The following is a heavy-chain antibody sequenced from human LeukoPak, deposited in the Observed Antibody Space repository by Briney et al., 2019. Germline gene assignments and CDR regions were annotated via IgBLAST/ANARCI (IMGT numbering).Heavy chain of an antibody. D-gene: IGHD3-10*01. V-gene: IGHV1-69*01. CDR3: ARDSYYYGSGSYYIPWYFDY. Sequence: PVKVSCKASGGTFSSYAISWVRQAPGQGLEWMGGIIPIFGTADYAQKFQGRATITADESTSTAYMELSSLRSEDTAVYYCARDSYYYGSGSYYIPWYFDYWGQGTLVTVSS. CDR2: IIPIFGTA. CDR1: GGTFSSYA. J-gene: IGHJ4*02.